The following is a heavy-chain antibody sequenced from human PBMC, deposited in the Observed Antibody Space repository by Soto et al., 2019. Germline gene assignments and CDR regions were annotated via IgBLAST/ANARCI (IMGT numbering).Heavy chain of an antibody. CDR3: ARDQPGYSYGYGLGY. J-gene: IGHJ4*02. CDR1: GFTFSNYV. V-gene: IGHV3-23*01. D-gene: IGHD5-18*01. Sequence: GGSLRLSCAASGFTFSNYVMTWVRQAPGKGLEWVSGISDSGDSTYYADSVKGRFTISRDNSTNTLYLQMNSLRAEDTAVYYCARDQPGYSYGYGLGYWGQGTLVTSPQ. CDR2: ISDSGDST.